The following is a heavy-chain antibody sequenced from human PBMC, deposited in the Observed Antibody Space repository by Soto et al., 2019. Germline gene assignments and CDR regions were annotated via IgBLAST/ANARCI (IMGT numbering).Heavy chain of an antibody. CDR2: INHSGST. CDR1: GGSFSGYY. J-gene: IGHJ6*02. Sequence: SETLSLTCAVYGGSFSGYYWSWIRQPPGKGLEWIGEINHSGSTNYNPSLKSRVTISVDTSKNQFSLKLSSVTAADTAVYYCARARDYYDSSGYEPSQRGHYGMDVWGQGTTVTVSS. CDR3: ARARDYYDSSGYEPSQRGHYGMDV. D-gene: IGHD3-22*01. V-gene: IGHV4-34*01.